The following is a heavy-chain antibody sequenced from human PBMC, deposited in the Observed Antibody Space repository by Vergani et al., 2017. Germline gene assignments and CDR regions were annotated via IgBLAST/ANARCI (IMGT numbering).Heavy chain of an antibody. CDR2: VFHSGRA. D-gene: IGHD3-16*01. CDR3: ARQFWVSQGVGAFET. J-gene: IGHJ3*02. CDR1: GYSISRGYY. Sequence: QVQLQESGPGLVKPSETLSLTCSVSGYSISRGYYWGWIRQPPGKGLEWIATVFHSGRAYYNPSLRSRVTISVETSKNQFSLRLTTLTAADTAVYYCARQFWVSQGVGAFETWGRGTEVSVSS. V-gene: IGHV4-38-2*02.